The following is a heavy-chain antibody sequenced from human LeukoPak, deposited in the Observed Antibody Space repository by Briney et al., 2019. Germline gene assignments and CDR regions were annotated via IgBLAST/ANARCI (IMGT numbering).Heavy chain of an antibody. D-gene: IGHD6-13*01. V-gene: IGHV4-34*01. CDR2: INHSGST. Sequence: SETLSLTCAVYGGSFSGYYWSWIRQPPGKGLEWIGEINHSGSTNYNPSLKSRVTISVDTSKNQFSLKLSSVTAADRAVYYCARVYYSSSYDYWYFDLWGRGTLVTVSS. J-gene: IGHJ2*01. CDR3: ARVYYSSSYDYWYFDL. CDR1: GGSFSGYY.